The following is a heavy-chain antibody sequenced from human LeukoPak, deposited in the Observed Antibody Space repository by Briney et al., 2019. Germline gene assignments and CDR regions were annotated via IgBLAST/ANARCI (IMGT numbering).Heavy chain of an antibody. CDR1: GYTFTSYG. J-gene: IGHJ4*02. CDR3: AIVYCSGGSCYSSFGGYFDY. V-gene: IGHV1-18*01. Sequence: ASVKVSCKASGYTFTSYGISWVRQAPGQGLEWVGWISAYNGNTNYAQKLQGRVTMTTDTSTSTAYMELRSLRSDDTAVYYCAIVYCSGGSCYSSFGGYFDYWGQGTLVTVSS. CDR2: ISAYNGNT. D-gene: IGHD2-15*01.